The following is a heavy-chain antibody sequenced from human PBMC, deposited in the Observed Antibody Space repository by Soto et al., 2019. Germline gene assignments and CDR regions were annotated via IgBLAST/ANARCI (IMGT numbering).Heavy chain of an antibody. V-gene: IGHV3-9*01. CDR1: GFKFEQYA. CDR2: ISWNGGSL. CDR3: TKGTLYSYGYRDWFDS. Sequence: HPGGSLRLSCVASGFKFEQYAMSWVRQAPGKGPEWVSGISWNGGSLVYSDSVKGRFTISRDNAKNSLYLQMDDLRTEDTALYYCTKGTLYSYGYRDWFDSWGQGTRVTVSS. D-gene: IGHD5-18*01. J-gene: IGHJ5*01.